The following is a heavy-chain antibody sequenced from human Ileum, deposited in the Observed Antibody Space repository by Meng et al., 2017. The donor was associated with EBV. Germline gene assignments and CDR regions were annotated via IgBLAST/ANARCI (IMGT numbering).Heavy chain of an antibody. CDR2: ICYTDYT. CDR1: GGSISSSNYC. Sequence: QLLLLESGPGLVKPSETRSLSCSVSGGSISSSNYCWGWIRQPPGKGLEWIQSICYTDYTYYNPSLKSRVTISADKSKNQFSLRLNSLTAADTAVYYCAMGPDYAKTGYWGQSTLVTVSS. V-gene: IGHV4-39*01. CDR3: AMGPDYAKTGY. J-gene: IGHJ4*02. D-gene: IGHD4-17*01.